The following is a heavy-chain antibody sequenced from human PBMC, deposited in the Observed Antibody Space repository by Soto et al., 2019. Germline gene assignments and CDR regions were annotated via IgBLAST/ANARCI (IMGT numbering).Heavy chain of an antibody. J-gene: IGHJ4*02. D-gene: IGHD3-10*01. CDR3: ARDRPQYGSGSYTVESLDY. CDR2: IYYSGST. Sequence: QVQLQESGPGLVKPSQTLSLTCTVSGGSISSGGYYWSWIRQHPGKGLEWIGYIYYSGSTYYNPSLKSRVTISVDTSKNQFSLKLSSVTAADTAVYYCARDRPQYGSGSYTVESLDYWGQGTLVTVSS. CDR1: GGSISSGGYY. V-gene: IGHV4-31*03.